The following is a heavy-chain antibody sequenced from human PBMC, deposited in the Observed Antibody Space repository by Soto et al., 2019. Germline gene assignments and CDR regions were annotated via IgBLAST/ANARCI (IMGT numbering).Heavy chain of an antibody. V-gene: IGHV1-18*01. D-gene: IGHD6-19*01. CDR2: VSAYNGNT. CDR1: GYIFTSYA. CDR3: AREDSSGWYDY. J-gene: IGHJ4*02. Sequence: AASVKVSCKASGYIFTSYAISWVRQAPGQGLEWMGWVSAYNGNTNYAQKLQGRVTMTTDTSTSTAYMELRSLRSDDTAVYYCAREDSSGWYDYWGQGTLVTVSS.